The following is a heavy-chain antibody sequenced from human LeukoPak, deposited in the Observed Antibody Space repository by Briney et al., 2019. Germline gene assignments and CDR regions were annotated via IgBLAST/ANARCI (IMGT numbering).Heavy chain of an antibody. CDR2: INHSGST. CDR3: ARGGSPVGATNDY. J-gene: IGHJ4*02. Sequence: ASETLSLTCAVYGGSFSGYFWSRIRQPPGKGLEWIGEINHSGSTNYNPSLKSRVTITVDTTKNQFTLKLSSVTAADTAVYYCARGGSPVGATNDYWGQGTLVTVSS. D-gene: IGHD1-26*01. CDR1: GGSFSGYF. V-gene: IGHV4-34*01.